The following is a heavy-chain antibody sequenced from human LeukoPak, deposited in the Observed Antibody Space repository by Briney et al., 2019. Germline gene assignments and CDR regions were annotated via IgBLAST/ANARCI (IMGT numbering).Heavy chain of an antibody. CDR2: IYYSGST. CDR1: GGSISSYY. D-gene: IGHD3-22*01. Sequence: SETLSVTCTVSGGSISSYYWSWIRQPPGKGLEWIGYIYYSGSTNYNPSLKSRVTISVDTSKNQFSLKLSSVTAADTAVYYCARRSYYYDSSGYYYYFDYWGQGTLVTVSS. J-gene: IGHJ4*02. V-gene: IGHV4-59*08. CDR3: ARRSYYYDSSGYYYYFDY.